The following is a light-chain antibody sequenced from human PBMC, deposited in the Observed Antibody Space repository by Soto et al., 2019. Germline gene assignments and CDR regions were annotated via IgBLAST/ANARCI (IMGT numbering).Light chain of an antibody. CDR1: QSITTN. V-gene: IGKV3-15*01. J-gene: IGKJ1*01. CDR2: GAS. CDR3: KQYDNWPK. Sequence: EIVMTQSPATLSLSPVERATLSCMASQSITTNLVWYQQKAGQAPRLLIYGASTRATGIPARFSGSGSGTEFTLTISSLQSEDFAVYYCKQYDNWPKFGQGTKVDIK.